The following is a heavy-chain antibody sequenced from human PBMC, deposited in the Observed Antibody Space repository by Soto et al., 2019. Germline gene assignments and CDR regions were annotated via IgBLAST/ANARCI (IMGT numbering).Heavy chain of an antibody. V-gene: IGHV3-33*01. CDR2: IWYDGSNK. D-gene: IGHD2-15*01. CDR1: GFTFSSYG. Sequence: GGSLRLSCAASGFTFSSYGMHWVRQAPGKGLEWVAVIWYDGSNKYYADSVKGRFTISRDNSKNTLYLQMNSLRAEDTAVYYCARDEYEVVVAATVSGLIDYWGQGTLVTVSS. CDR3: ARDEYEVVVAATVSGLIDY. J-gene: IGHJ4*02.